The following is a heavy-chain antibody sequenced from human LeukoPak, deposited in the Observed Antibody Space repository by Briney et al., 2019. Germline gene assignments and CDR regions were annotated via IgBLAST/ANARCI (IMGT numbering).Heavy chain of an antibody. D-gene: IGHD6-19*01. CDR3: ATFAGWSPRDY. J-gene: IGHJ4*02. CDR2: FDPEDGET. V-gene: IGHV1-24*01. CDR1: GYTLTELS. Sequence: ASVEVSCKVSGYTLTELSMHWVRQAPGEGLEWMGSFDPEDGETIYAQKFQGRVTMTEDTSTDTAYMKLSSLRSEDTAVYYCATFAGWSPRDYWGQGTLVTVSS.